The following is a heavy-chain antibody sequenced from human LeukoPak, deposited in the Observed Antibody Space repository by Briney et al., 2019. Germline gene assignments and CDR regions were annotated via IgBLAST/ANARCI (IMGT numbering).Heavy chain of an antibody. D-gene: IGHD6-13*01. CDR2: ISYDGSNK. Sequence: GGSLRLSCAASGFTFSSYGMHWVRQAPGKGLEWVAVISYDGSNKYYADSVKGRFTISRDNSKNTLYLQMNSLRAEDTAVYYCAKDHIAAAGTLRHWGQGTLVTVSS. CDR1: GFTFSSYG. J-gene: IGHJ1*01. V-gene: IGHV3-30*18. CDR3: AKDHIAAAGTLRH.